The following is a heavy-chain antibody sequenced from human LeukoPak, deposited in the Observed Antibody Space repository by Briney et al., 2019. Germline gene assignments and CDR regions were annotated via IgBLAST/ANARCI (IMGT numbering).Heavy chain of an antibody. V-gene: IGHV1-18*01. J-gene: IGHJ4*02. D-gene: IGHD2-2*01. Sequence: GASVKVSCKASGYTFTGNGITWVRHAPGQGLEWMGWISGYNGNTVYAQMFQGRVTMTTDTSTSTAYMEVTNLRSDDTAMYYCARSGHCSGADCYAEGIDYWGQGTPVTVSS. CDR1: GYTFTGNG. CDR3: ARSGHCSGADCYAEGIDY. CDR2: ISGYNGNT.